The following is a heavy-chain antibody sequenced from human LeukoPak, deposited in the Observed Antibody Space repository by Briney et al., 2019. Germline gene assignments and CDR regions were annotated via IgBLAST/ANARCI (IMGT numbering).Heavy chain of an antibody. V-gene: IGHV4-38-2*02. CDR2: IYRSGST. J-gene: IGHJ6*03. D-gene: IGHD1-26*01. CDR1: GYSISSGYY. CDR3: ARVSAAPPSYYYYYMDV. Sequence: KPSETLSLTCTVSGYSISSGYYWGWIRQPPGKGLEWIGSIYRSGSTYYNPSLKSRVTISVDTSKDQFSLKLSSVTAADTAVYYCARVSAAPPSYYYYYMDVWGKGTTVTVSS.